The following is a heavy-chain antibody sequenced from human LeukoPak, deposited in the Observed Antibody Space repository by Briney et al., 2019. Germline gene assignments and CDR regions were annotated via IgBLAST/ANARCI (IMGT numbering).Heavy chain of an antibody. CDR3: ARDNGDYWDSSGYPNFDY. Sequence: GGSLRLSCAASGFTFSSYWMHWVRQAPGKGLVWVSRINTDGSSTSYADSVKGRFTISRDNAKNTLYLQMKSLRAEDTAVYYCARDNGDYWDSSGYPNFDYWGQGTLVTVSS. V-gene: IGHV3-74*01. CDR2: INTDGSST. D-gene: IGHD3-22*01. J-gene: IGHJ4*02. CDR1: GFTFSSYW.